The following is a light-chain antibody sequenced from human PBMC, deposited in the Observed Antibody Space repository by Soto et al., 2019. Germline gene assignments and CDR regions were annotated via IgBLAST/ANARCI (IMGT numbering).Light chain of an antibody. J-gene: IGLJ1*01. Sequence: QSVLTQPPSVAEAPGQRVTISFTGSSSNIGAGYEAHWYQQVPGTAPKLLIYENNNRPSGVPDRFSGSKSGTSASLAITGLQAEDEAEYYCQSYDRSLSGYVFGTGTKLTVL. V-gene: IGLV1-40*01. CDR1: SSNIGAGYE. CDR3: QSYDRSLSGYV. CDR2: ENN.